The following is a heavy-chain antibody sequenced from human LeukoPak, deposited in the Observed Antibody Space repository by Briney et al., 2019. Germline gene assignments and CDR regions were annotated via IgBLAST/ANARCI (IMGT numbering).Heavy chain of an antibody. V-gene: IGHV3-30*18. CDR3: AKDQYGDYGDFDI. Sequence: GRSLRLSCAASGFTFSSYGMHWVRQAPGKGLEWVAVISYDGSNKYYADSVKGRFTISRDNSKNTLYLQMNSLRAEDTAVYYCAKDQYGDYGDFDIWGQGTMVTVSS. CDR2: ISYDGSNK. D-gene: IGHD4-17*01. J-gene: IGHJ3*02. CDR1: GFTFSSYG.